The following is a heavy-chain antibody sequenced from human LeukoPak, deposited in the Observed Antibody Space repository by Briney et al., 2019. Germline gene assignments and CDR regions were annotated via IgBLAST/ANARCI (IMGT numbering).Heavy chain of an antibody. V-gene: IGHV3-23*01. CDR3: AKGKVVPATIYDY. CDR2: FSGGDGST. J-gene: IGHJ4*02. D-gene: IGHD2-2*02. Sequence: GGSLRLSCAASGFTFSSYAMSWVRQAPGKGLEWVSGFSGGDGSTSYADSVKGRFTISRDNSKNTLYLQMNSPRAEDTAVYYCAKGKVVPATIYDYWGQGTLVTVSS. CDR1: GFTFSSYA.